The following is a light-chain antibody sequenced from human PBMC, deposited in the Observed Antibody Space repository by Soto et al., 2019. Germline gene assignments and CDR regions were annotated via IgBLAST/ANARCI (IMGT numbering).Light chain of an antibody. J-gene: IGKJ4*02. Sequence: EVVLTQSPATLSLSPGERVTLSCRTSQDVDTYLTWYQQKPGQAPRLLIYDASSRATGIPARFSGSGSGTDFTLSIRSLEPEEFAVYYCQQRGHWPLTFGGGTEVEIK. CDR1: QDVDTY. V-gene: IGKV3-11*01. CDR3: QQRGHWPLT. CDR2: DAS.